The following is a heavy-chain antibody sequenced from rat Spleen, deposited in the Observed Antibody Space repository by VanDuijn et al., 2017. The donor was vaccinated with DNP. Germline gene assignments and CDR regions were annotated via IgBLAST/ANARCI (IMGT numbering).Heavy chain of an antibody. CDR2: ISNEGRRI. D-gene: IGHD5-1*01. Sequence: EVQLVESGGDLVQPGRSLKLSCVASGFTFSYYWMAWIRQVPGKGLEWVASISNEGRRIYYGDSVKGRFTISRDNAKSTLYLQMDSLRSEETATYYCARVQLGYYAMDAWGQGTSVTVSS. J-gene: IGHJ4*01. CDR3: ARVQLGYYAMDA. CDR1: GFTFSYYW. V-gene: IGHV5-31*01.